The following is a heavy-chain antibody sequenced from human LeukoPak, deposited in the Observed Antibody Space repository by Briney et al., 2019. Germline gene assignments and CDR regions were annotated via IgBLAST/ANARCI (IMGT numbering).Heavy chain of an antibody. J-gene: IGHJ4*02. CDR2: TRVSNDDT. CDR3: AGDQGYGDHAPLH. CDR1: GYSFTTYG. Sequence: ASVKVSCKASGYSFTTYGISWVRQAPGQGLEWMAWTRVSNDDTHYARNLQGRVTLTTETSTNTAYLELRSLRSDDTAVYYCAGDQGYGDHAPLHWGQGTLVTVSS. V-gene: IGHV1-18*01. D-gene: IGHD4-17*01.